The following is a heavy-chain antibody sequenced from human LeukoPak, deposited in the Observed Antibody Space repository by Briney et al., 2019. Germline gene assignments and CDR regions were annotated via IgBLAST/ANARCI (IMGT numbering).Heavy chain of an antibody. V-gene: IGHV4-34*01. CDR2: ISPGGNP. J-gene: IGHJ3*02. D-gene: IGHD3-9*01. CDR1: GGSFSNHY. Sequence: PSETLSLTCAIYGGSFSNHYRSWIRQSPEEGLEWIGEISPGGNPNYNPSVKSRVTITLDTSKRQYSLKLTSVTATDTAVYYCARNGRYCDTKCSGDAFDIWGQGTVVVVSS. CDR3: ARNGRYCDTKCSGDAFDI.